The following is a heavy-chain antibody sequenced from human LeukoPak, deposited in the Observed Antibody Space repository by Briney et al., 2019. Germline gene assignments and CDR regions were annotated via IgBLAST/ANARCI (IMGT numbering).Heavy chain of an antibody. D-gene: IGHD6-19*01. CDR1: GFTFSNAY. CDR3: AKLPSSGWLDY. CDR2: FYSGGNT. Sequence: PGGSLRLSCAASGFTFSNAYMSWVRQAPGKGLEWVSAFYSGGNTYYAGSVKGRFIISRDSSKNTLYLQMNNLRPEDTAMYYCAKLPSSGWLDYWGQGTLVTVSS. J-gene: IGHJ4*02. V-gene: IGHV3-53*01.